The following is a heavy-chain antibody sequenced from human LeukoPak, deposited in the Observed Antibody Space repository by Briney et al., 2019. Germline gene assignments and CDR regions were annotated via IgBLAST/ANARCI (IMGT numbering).Heavy chain of an antibody. V-gene: IGHV4-30-4*01. CDR3: ATPYYCAGSGLTGFEY. D-gene: IGHD3-22*01. CDR1: GXSISSGRYY. Sequence: SETLSLTCTVSGXSISSGRYYWNWIPLPPGKGLEWIGYISYSGSTYFNPSLQSRVSISLDTSKNQFSLKLSSVTAADTAVYYCATPYYCAGSGLTGFEYWGQGTLVTVSS. J-gene: IGHJ4*02. CDR2: ISYSGST.